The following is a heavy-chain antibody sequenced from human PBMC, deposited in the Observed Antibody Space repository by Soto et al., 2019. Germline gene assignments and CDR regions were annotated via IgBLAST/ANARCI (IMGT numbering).Heavy chain of an antibody. J-gene: IGHJ4*02. CDR1: GGAISSGDYY. V-gene: IGHV4-30-4*01. D-gene: IGHD6-19*01. Sequence: LSLTCTVSGGAISSGDYYWSWIRQPPGKGLEWIGYIYYSGSTYYNPSLKSRVTISVDTAKNQFSLNLTSATAADKAVYYCARLWITGWTDDWGQGTLVTVSS. CDR3: ARLWITGWTDD. CDR2: IYYSGST.